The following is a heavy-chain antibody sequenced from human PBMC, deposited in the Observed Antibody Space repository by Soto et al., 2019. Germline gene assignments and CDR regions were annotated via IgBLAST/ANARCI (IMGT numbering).Heavy chain of an antibody. CDR1: GFTFSGSA. V-gene: IGHV3-73*01. CDR2: IRSKANSYAT. J-gene: IGHJ3*02. CDR3: TRHPTTDHAIAAAVDDAFDI. D-gene: IGHD6-13*01. Sequence: EVQLVESGGGLVQPGGSLKLSCAASGFTFSGSAMHWVRQASGKGLEWVGRIRSKANSYATAYAASVKGRFTISRDDSKNTASLQMNSLKTEDTAVYYCTRHPTTDHAIAAAVDDAFDIWGQGTMVTVSS.